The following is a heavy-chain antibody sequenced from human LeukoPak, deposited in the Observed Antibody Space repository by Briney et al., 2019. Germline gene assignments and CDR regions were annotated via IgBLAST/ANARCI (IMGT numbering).Heavy chain of an antibody. CDR1: GFTFSSYG. D-gene: IGHD2-2*01. CDR2: ISYDGSNK. V-gene: IGHV3-30*18. CDR3: AKDGGCSSTSCSYFFDC. Sequence: PGGSLRLSCAASGFTFSSYGMHWVRQAPGKGLEWVAVISYDGSNKYYADSVKGRFTISRDNSKNTLYLQMNSLRAEDTAVYYCAKDGGCSSTSCSYFFDCWGQGTLVTVSS. J-gene: IGHJ4*02.